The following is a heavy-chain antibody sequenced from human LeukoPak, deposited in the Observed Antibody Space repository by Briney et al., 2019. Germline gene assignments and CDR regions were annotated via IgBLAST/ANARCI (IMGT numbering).Heavy chain of an antibody. D-gene: IGHD5-18*01. CDR1: GFTFSNYW. J-gene: IGHJ3*02. CDR2: MKEDGSEE. Sequence: GGSLRLSCTASGFTFSNYWMSWVRQAPGKGLEWVASMKEDGSEEYYVASVKGRITISRDNARSSLYLQMNGLRAEDTALYYCARRGYSFGFDIWGQGTMVTVSS. CDR3: ARRGYSFGFDI. V-gene: IGHV3-7*01.